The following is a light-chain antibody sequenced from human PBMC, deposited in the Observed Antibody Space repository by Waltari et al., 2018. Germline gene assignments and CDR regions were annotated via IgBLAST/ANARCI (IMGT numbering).Light chain of an antibody. CDR2: YDD. CDR3: SAWDDSLNGPV. Sequence: QSVLTQPPSVSEAPRQRVTISCSGSRSNIGNNVVNWYQQRPGKAPKLLIYYDDLLPSGVADRFSGSKSGTSASLAISGLQSEDEADYYCSAWDDSLNGPVFGGGTKLTVL. V-gene: IGLV1-36*01. CDR1: RSNIGNNV. J-gene: IGLJ2*01.